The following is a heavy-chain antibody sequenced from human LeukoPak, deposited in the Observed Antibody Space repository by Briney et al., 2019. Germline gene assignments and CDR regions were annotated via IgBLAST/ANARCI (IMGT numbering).Heavy chain of an antibody. V-gene: IGHV1-69*05. CDR3: ARDRYYDSSGYNHDY. CDR2: IIPIFGTA. Sequence: SVKVSCKASGGTFSSYAISWVRQAPGQGLEWMGGIIPIFGTANYAQKFQGRVTITTDESTSTAYMELSSLRPEDTAVYYCARDRYYDSSGYNHDYWGQGTLVTVSS. D-gene: IGHD3-22*01. J-gene: IGHJ4*02. CDR1: GGTFSSYA.